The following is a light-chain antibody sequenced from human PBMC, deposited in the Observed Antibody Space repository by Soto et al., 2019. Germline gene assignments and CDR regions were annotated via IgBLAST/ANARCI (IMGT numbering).Light chain of an antibody. V-gene: IGKV3-15*01. CDR2: GAS. J-gene: IGKJ4*01. Sequence: EIVMRRPPAIQSMNPGGRATLSCRARQSVSSNLAWYQQKPGQAPRLLIYGASTRATGIPARFSGSGSGTEFTLTISSLQSEDFAVYYCQQYNNWPVTFGGGTKV. CDR3: QQYNNWPVT. CDR1: QSVSSN.